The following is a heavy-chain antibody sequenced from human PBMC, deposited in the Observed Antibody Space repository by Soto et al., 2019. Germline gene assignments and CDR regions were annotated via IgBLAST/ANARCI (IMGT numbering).Heavy chain of an antibody. Sequence: AETLRLTCAVYGCSFSGYYWDWIRQPPGKGLEWIGEINRSRSTIHSPLRKSRVTISVDTSKNQVVLKLSPVAAADTALYYCARRYSSGVYGYWGQGTMVTVSS. CDR2: INRSRST. D-gene: IGHD6-19*01. CDR3: ARRYSSGVYGY. V-gene: IGHV4-34*01. CDR1: GCSFSGYY. J-gene: IGHJ4*02.